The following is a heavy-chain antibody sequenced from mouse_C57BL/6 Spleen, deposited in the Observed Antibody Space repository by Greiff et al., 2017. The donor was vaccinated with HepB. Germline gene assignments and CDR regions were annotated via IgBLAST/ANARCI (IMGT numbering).Heavy chain of an antibody. CDR2: ISDGGSYT. Sequence: EVQRVESGGGLVKPGGSLKLSCAASGFTFSSYAMSWVRQTPEKRLEWVATISDGGSYTYYPDNVKGRFTISRDNAKNNLYLQMSHLKSEDTAMYYWARDHDGYYTWLAYWGQGTLVTVAA. CDR3: ARDHDGYYTWLAY. D-gene: IGHD2-3*01. J-gene: IGHJ3*01. V-gene: IGHV5-4*01. CDR1: GFTFSSYA.